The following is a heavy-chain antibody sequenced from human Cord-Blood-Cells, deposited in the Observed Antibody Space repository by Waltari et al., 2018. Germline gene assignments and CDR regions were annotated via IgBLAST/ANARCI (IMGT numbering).Heavy chain of an antibody. J-gene: IGHJ4*02. D-gene: IGHD6-19*01. CDR3: ARHQSTIAVAGCVDY. Sequence: QLQLQESGPALVKPSETLSLPCTVSGGPISSSSYYWGWLRQPAGKGLAWIGSISYSGSTFYNPSLKSRVAISVDPSKNQFALKLGAVTAGETAVYYCARHQSTIAVAGCVDYWGQGARVTVSS. CDR2: ISYSGST. CDR1: GGPISSSSYY. V-gene: IGHV4-39*01.